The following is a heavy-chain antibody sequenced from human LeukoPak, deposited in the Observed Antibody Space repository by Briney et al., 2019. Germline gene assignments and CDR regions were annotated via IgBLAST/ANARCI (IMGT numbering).Heavy chain of an antibody. CDR3: ARRGYHDSSGYDY. CDR1: GFTFSSYG. J-gene: IGHJ4*02. D-gene: IGHD3-22*01. CDR2: IRYDGSNK. Sequence: GGSLRLSCAASGFTFSSYGMHWVRQAPGKGLEWVAFIRYDGSNKYYADSVKGRFTISRDNSKNTLYLQMNSLRAEDTAVYYCARRGYHDSSGYDYWGQGTPVTVSS. V-gene: IGHV3-30*02.